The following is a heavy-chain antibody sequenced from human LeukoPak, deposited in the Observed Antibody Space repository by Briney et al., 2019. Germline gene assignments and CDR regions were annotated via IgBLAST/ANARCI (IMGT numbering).Heavy chain of an antibody. V-gene: IGHV3-30*02. CDR3: AKEAGWAPNHCYFDY. D-gene: IGHD1-26*01. CDR2: IRYDGSNK. CDR1: GFTFSSYG. J-gene: IGHJ4*02. Sequence: GGSLRLSCAASGFTFSSYGMHWVRQAPGKGLEWVAFIRYDGSNKYYADSVKGRFTISRDNSKNTLYLQMNSLRAEDTAVYYCAKEAGWAPNHCYFDYWGQGTLVTVSS.